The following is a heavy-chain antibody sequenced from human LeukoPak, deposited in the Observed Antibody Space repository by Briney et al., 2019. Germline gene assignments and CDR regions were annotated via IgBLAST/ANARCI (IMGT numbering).Heavy chain of an antibody. V-gene: IGHV4-34*01. CDR3: ARGGVWGSYRHHKEFDP. D-gene: IGHD3-16*02. CDR2: INYSGGT. J-gene: IGHJ5*02. CDR1: GGSFRCYY. Sequence: SETLSLTCAVYGGSFRCYYWSWIPQPPGKGLEGNWEINYSGGTNYNPSLKRRVTTSVETSKNQSALELSSVTAADTAVYYCARGGVWGSYRHHKEFDPWGQGTLVTVSS.